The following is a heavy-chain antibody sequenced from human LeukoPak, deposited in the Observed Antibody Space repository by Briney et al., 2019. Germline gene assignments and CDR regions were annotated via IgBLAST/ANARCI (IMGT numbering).Heavy chain of an antibody. CDR1: GGSISSGDYY. J-gene: IGHJ6*03. D-gene: IGHD3-10*02. V-gene: IGHV4-30-4*08. CDR2: IYYSGST. Sequence: PSETLSLTCTVSGGSISSGDYYWSWIRQPPGKGLEWIGYIYYSGSTYYNPSLKSRVTISVDTSKNQFSLKLSSATAADTAVYYCARDYVQAGDMDVWGKGTTVTVSS. CDR3: ARDYVQAGDMDV.